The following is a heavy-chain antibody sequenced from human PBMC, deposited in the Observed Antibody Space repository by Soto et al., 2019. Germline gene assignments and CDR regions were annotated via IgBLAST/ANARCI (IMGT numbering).Heavy chain of an antibody. V-gene: IGHV1-69*01. CDR3: ARERRNMYSSRIPFDY. CDR1: GGTFSSYA. CDR2: IIPIFGTA. D-gene: IGHD6-13*01. Sequence: QVQLVQSGAEVKKPGSSVKVSCKASGGTFSSYAISWVRQAPGQGLEWMGGIIPIFGTANYAQKFQGRVTITADESTSTAYMELSSLRSEDTAVYYCARERRNMYSSRIPFDYWGQGPLVTVSS. J-gene: IGHJ4*02.